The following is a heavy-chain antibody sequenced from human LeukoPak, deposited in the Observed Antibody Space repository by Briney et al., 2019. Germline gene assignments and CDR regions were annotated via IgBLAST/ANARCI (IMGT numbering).Heavy chain of an antibody. CDR2: IWFDGSNK. Sequence: PGGSLRLSCAASGFTFSSYGMHWVRQAPGKGREWVAFIWFDGSNKYYADSVKGRFTISRDNTKNTLYLQMNSLRVEDTAVYYCARSTTHPYYNYMDVWGKGTTVTLSS. CDR3: ARSTTHPYYNYMDV. J-gene: IGHJ6*03. D-gene: IGHD4-17*01. CDR1: GFTFSSYG. V-gene: IGHV3-33*01.